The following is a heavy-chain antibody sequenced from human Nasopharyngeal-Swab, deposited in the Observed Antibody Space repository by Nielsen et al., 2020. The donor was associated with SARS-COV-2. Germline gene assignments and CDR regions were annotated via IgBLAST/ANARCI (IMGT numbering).Heavy chain of an antibody. V-gene: IGHV3-11*01. CDR1: GFTFSDYY. CDR3: ARVFPAQWLVLSPTGYFDL. CDR2: ISSSGSTI. J-gene: IGHJ2*01. Sequence: GESLKISCAASGFTFSDYYMSWIRQAPGKGLEWVSYISSSGSTIYYAESVKGRFTISRDNAKNSLYLQMNSLRAEDTAVYYCARVFPAQWLVLSPTGYFDLWGRGTLVTVSS. D-gene: IGHD6-19*01.